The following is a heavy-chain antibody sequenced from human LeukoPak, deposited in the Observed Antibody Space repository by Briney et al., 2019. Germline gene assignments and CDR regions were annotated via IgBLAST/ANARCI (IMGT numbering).Heavy chain of an antibody. J-gene: IGHJ6*02. D-gene: IGHD3-22*01. CDR1: GFTFSSYG. V-gene: IGHV3-30*03. CDR2: ISYDGSNK. Sequence: GGSLRLSCAASGFTFSSYGMPWVRQAPGKGLEWVAVISYDGSNKYYADSVKGRFTISRDNSKNTLYLQMNSLRAEDTAVYYCATDRHYTMNIWGQGTTVTVSS. CDR3: ATDRHYTMNI.